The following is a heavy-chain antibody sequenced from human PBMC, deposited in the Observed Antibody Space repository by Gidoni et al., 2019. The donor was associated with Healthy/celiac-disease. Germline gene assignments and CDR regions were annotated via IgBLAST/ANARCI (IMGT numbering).Heavy chain of an antibody. V-gene: IGHV3-7*03. CDR3: AREGYDFWSGYYTHFDY. CDR1: GFTFSSYW. J-gene: IGHJ4*02. CDR2: IKQDGSEK. Sequence: EVQLVESGGGLVQPGGSLRLSCAASGFTFSSYWMSWVRQAPGKGLEWVANIKQDGSEKYYVDSVKGRFTISRDNAKNSLYLQMNSLRAEDTAVYYCAREGYDFWSGYYTHFDYWGQGTLVTVSS. D-gene: IGHD3-3*01.